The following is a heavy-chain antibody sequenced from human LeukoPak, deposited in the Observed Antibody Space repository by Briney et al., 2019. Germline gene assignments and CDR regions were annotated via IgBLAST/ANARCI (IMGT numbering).Heavy chain of an antibody. CDR2: ISYSGST. CDR1: GGSLSSSTYY. D-gene: IGHD1-26*01. V-gene: IGHV4-39*01. J-gene: IGHJ5*02. CDR3: AKLGRIVGVTSWFDP. Sequence: PSETLSLTCTVPGGSLSSSTYYWGWIRQPPGKGLEWIGSISYSGSTYYNPSLKSRLTISLDTSRNQFSLKLDSLTAADTALYYCAKLGRIVGVTSWFDPWGQGTLVTVSS.